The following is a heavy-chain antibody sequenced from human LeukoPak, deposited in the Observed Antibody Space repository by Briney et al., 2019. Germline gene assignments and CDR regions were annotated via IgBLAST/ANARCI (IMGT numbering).Heavy chain of an antibody. CDR2: IYHSGST. D-gene: IGHD3-22*01. CDR1: GGSISSGGYY. J-gene: IGHJ3*02. V-gene: IGHV4-30-2*01. CDR3: ARARIRSIYDSSGYNAFDI. Sequence: PSETLSLTCTVSGGSISSGGYYWSWIRQPPGKGLEWIGYIYHSGSTYYNPSLKSRVTISVDRSKNQFSLKLSSVTAADTAVYYCARARIRSIYDSSGYNAFDIWGQGTMVTVSS.